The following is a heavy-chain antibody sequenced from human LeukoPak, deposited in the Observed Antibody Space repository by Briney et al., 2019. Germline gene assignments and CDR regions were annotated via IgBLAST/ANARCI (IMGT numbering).Heavy chain of an antibody. CDR3: ARIPSIDYDSSGYYG. CDR2: INPSGGST. CDR1: GYTFTSYY. Sequence: GASVKVSCKASGYTFTSYYMHWVRQAPGQGLDWMGIINPSGGSTSYAQKFQGRVTMTRDMSTSTVYMELSSLRSEDTAVYYCARIPSIDYDSSGYYGWGQGTLVTVSS. J-gene: IGHJ4*02. V-gene: IGHV1-46*01. D-gene: IGHD3-22*01.